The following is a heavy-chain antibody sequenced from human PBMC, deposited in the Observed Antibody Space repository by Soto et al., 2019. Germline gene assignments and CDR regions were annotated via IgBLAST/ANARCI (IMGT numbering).Heavy chain of an antibody. CDR3: ARCDILTGYYTDTGFDY. V-gene: IGHV1-18*01. CDR2: ISAYNGIT. CDR1: GYTFTSYG. J-gene: IGHJ4*02. D-gene: IGHD3-9*01. Sequence: ASVKVSCKASGYTFTSYGISWVRQAPGQGLEWMGWISAYNGITNYAQKLQGRVTMTTDTSTSTAYMELRSLRSDDTAVYYCARCDILTGYYTDTGFDYWGQGTLVTVSS.